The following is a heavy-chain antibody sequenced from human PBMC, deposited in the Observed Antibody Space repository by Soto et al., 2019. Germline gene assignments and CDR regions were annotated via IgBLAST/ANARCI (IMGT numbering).Heavy chain of an antibody. V-gene: IGHV3-21*01. CDR1: GFTFSSYS. D-gene: IGHD3-3*01. CDR2: ISSSSSYI. CDR3: AREGDFWSGYCYYYYYMDV. J-gene: IGHJ6*03. Sequence: GGSLRLSCAASGFTFSSYSMNWVRQAPGKGLEWVSSISSSSSYIYYADSVKGRFTISRDNAKNSLYLQMNSLRAEDTAVYYCAREGDFWSGYCYYYYYMDVWGKGTTVTVSS.